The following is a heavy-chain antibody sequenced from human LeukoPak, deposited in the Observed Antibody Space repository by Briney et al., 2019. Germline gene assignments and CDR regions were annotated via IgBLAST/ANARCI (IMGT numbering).Heavy chain of an antibody. J-gene: IGHJ4*02. D-gene: IGHD5-12*01. V-gene: IGHV3-15*01. CDR1: GFPFSNAW. CDR2: IKSKTDGGTT. Sequence: GGSLRLSCAASGFPFSNAWMSWVRQAPGKGLEWVGRIKSKTDGGTTDYAAPVKGRFTISRDDSKNTLYPQMNSLRAEDTAVYYCARDGGGYGYYSDFWGQGTLVTVSS. CDR3: ARDGGGYGYYSDF.